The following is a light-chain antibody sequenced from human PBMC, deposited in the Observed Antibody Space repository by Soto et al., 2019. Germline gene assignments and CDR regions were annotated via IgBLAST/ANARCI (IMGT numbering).Light chain of an antibody. J-gene: IGKJ1*01. CDR3: QQYNNWPT. Sequence: EIVLTQSPGTLSLSPGERATLSCRASQSLTNSFIAWYQQKPGQAPRLLIYDTSSRATGIPDRFGGSGSGTDFTLTISRLEPEDFAVYYCQQYNNWPTFGQGTKVDIK. V-gene: IGKV3D-20*02. CDR1: QSLTNSF. CDR2: DTS.